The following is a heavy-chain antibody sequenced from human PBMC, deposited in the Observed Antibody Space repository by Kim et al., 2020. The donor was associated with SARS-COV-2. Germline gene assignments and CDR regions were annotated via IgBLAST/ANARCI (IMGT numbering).Heavy chain of an antibody. CDR3: ARDPLGGWFGELESWY. D-gene: IGHD3-10*01. CDR1: GGSISSSSYY. J-gene: IGHJ4*02. CDR2: IYYSGST. V-gene: IGHV4-39*07. Sequence: SETLSLTCTVSGGSISSSSYYWGWIRQPPGKGLEWIGSIYYSGSTYYNPSLKSRVTISVDTSKNQFSLKLSSVTAADTAVYYCARDPLGGWFGELESWYWGQGTLVTVSS.